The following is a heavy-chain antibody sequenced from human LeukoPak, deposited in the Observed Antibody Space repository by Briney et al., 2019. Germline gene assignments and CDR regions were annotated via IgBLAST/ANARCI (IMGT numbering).Heavy chain of an antibody. J-gene: IGHJ5*02. CDR1: GYTFTSYG. CDR3: ARFTWGHKWLRFFWFDP. Sequence: GASVKVSCKASGYTFTSYGISWVRQAPGQGLEWMGWISAYNGNTNYAQKLQGRVTMTTDTSTSTAYMELRSLRSDDTAVYYCARFTWGHKWLRFFWFDPWGQGTLVTVSS. D-gene: IGHD5-12*01. CDR2: ISAYNGNT. V-gene: IGHV1-18*01.